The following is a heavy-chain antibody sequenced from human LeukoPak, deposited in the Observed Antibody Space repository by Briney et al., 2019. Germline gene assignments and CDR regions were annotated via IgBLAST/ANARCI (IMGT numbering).Heavy chain of an antibody. CDR1: GYTFTGYY. CDR3: ARGYSLWFGEDYYMDV. J-gene: IGHJ6*03. D-gene: IGHD3-10*01. Sequence: ASVKVSCKASGYTFTGYYMHWVRQAPGQGLEWMGWISPNSGGTNYAQKFQGRVTMTRDTSISTAYMELSRLRSDDTAVYYCARGYSLWFGEDYYMDVWGKGTTVTISS. CDR2: ISPNSGGT. V-gene: IGHV1-2*02.